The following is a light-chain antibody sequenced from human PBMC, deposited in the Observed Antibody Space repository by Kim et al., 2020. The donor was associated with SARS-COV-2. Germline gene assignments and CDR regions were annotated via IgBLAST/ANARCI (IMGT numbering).Light chain of an antibody. CDR1: ELGDKY. Sequence: SYELTQPPSVSVSPGQTASITCSGDELGDKYVFWYQQKPVQSPVLVIYQDTKRPSGIPERFSASNSGNTATLTISGTQATDEADYYCQAWDSGTAVVFGEGTQRTVL. V-gene: IGLV3-1*01. CDR3: QAWDSGTAVV. CDR2: QDT. J-gene: IGLJ2*01.